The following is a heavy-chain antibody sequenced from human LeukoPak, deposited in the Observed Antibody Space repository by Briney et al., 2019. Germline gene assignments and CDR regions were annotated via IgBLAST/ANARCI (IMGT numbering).Heavy chain of an antibody. CDR2: IYYSGST. J-gene: IGHJ4*02. V-gene: IGHV4-59*01. D-gene: IGHD7-27*01. Sequence: SETLSLTCTVSGGSIRSYYWNWIRQPPGKGLEWIGYIYYSGSTNYNPSLKSRVTISVDTSKNQFSLKLSSVTAADTAVYYCARDGPSGFDYWGQGTLVTVSS. CDR1: GGSIRSYY. CDR3: ARDGPSGFDY.